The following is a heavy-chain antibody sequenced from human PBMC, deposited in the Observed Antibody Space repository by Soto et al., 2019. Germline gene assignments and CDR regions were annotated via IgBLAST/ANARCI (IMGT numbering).Heavy chain of an antibody. CDR1: GGTFSSYT. CDR2: IIPILGIA. V-gene: IGHV1-69*02. Sequence: SVKVSCKASGGTFSSYTISWVRQAPGQGLEWMGRIIPILGIANYAQKFQGRVTITADKSTSTAYMELSSLRSEDTAVYYCASFHRGPRIAPYSFDYWGQGTLGTSPQ. D-gene: IGHD2-21*01. J-gene: IGHJ4*02. CDR3: ASFHRGPRIAPYSFDY.